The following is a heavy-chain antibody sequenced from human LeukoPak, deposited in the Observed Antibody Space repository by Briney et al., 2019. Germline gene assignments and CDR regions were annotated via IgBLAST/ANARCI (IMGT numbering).Heavy chain of an antibody. CDR3: ARTMYSSPLRGDYYYYGMDV. CDR2: IYYSGST. Sequence: SETLSLTCTVSGGSISSSSYYWGWIRQPQGKGLEWFVCIYYSGSTYYNPSLKSRVTISVDTTKNQFSLKLSSVTAADTAVYYCARTMYSSPLRGDYYYYGMDVWGQGTTVTVSS. CDR1: GGSISSSSYY. D-gene: IGHD6-6*01. V-gene: IGHV4-39*01. J-gene: IGHJ6*02.